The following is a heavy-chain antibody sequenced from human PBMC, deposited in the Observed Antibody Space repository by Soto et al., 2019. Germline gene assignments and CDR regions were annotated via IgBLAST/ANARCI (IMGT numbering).Heavy chain of an antibody. CDR2: ISYDGSNK. J-gene: IGHJ4*02. CDR3: ARDKRDLRFLEWSYYFDF. CDR1: GFTFSSYA. V-gene: IGHV3-30-3*01. D-gene: IGHD3-3*01. Sequence: VGSLRLSCAASGFTFSSYAMHWVRQAPGKGLEWVAVISYDGSNKYYADSVKGRFTISRDNSKNTLYLQMNSLRAEDTAVYYCARDKRDLRFLEWSYYFDFWGQGTLVTVSP.